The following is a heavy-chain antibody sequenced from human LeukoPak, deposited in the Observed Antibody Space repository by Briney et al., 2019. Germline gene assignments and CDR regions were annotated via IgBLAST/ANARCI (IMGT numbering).Heavy chain of an antibody. Sequence: SQTLSLTCTVSGGSISSGSYYWSWIRQPAGKGLEWIGRIYTSGSTNYNPSLKSRVTISVDTSKNQFSLKLSSVTAADTAVYYCARQGPSYSSSWNGDGGLYWFDPWGQGTLVTVSS. CDR3: ARQGPSYSSSWNGDGGLYWFDP. J-gene: IGHJ5*02. CDR1: GGSISSGSYY. D-gene: IGHD6-13*01. CDR2: IYTSGST. V-gene: IGHV4-61*02.